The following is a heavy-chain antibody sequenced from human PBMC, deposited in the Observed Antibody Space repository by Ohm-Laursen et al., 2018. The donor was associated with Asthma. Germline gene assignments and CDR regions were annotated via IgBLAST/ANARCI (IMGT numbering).Heavy chain of an antibody. V-gene: IGHV3-74*01. J-gene: IGHJ4*02. CDR1: GFSGITFSYYY. CDR2: INNDGSST. Sequence: GSLSLSCAASGFSGITFSYYYMHWVRQAPGKWLVGVARINNDGSSTSYADSVQGQFTISRDNAKNTLVLQMNSLRDDDTALYYCATDSRYGDYVPFDSWGQGTLVTVSS. D-gene: IGHD4-17*01. CDR3: ATDSRYGDYVPFDS.